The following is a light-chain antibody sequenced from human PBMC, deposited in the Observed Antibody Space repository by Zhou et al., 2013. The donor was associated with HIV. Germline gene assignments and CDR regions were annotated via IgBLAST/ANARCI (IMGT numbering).Light chain of an antibody. CDR3: QQYGNSPRT. Sequence: EVVLTQSPGTLSLSPGKRATLSCRASQSLSNNYLAWFQQKFGQAPRLLIYGASKRASGIPERFSGSGSGTDFTLTISRLEPEDFAVYYCQQYGNSPRTFGQGTRVEIE. V-gene: IGKV3-20*01. J-gene: IGKJ1*01. CDR1: QSLSNNY. CDR2: GAS.